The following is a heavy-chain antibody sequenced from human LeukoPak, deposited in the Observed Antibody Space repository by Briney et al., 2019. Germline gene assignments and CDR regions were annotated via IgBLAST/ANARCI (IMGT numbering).Heavy chain of an antibody. J-gene: IGHJ4*02. CDR3: ARSSLQLEPPRY. D-gene: IGHD1-1*01. CDR1: GHTFTSYD. Sequence: ASVKVSCKASGHTFTSYDISWVRQAPGQGLEWMGWISGYNGNTNYAQNFQVRVTMTTDTSTNTAYMELRSLRSDDTAVYYCARSSLQLEPPRYWGQGTLVTVSS. CDR2: ISGYNGNT. V-gene: IGHV1-18*01.